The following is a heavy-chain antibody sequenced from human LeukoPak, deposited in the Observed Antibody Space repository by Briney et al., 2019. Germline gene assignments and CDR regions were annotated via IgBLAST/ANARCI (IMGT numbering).Heavy chain of an antibody. CDR2: ISGSGSST. CDR1: GFTFSSYA. J-gene: IGHJ4*02. D-gene: IGHD6-6*01. V-gene: IGHV3-23*01. CDR3: AKHAVQYSTTPPLGH. Sequence: GGSLRLSCAASGFTFSSYAMSWVRQAAGKGLEWVSAISGSGSSTYYADSVKGRFTISRDNSKNTLYLQMNSLRAEDTAVYYCAKHAVQYSTTPPLGHWGQGTLVTVSS.